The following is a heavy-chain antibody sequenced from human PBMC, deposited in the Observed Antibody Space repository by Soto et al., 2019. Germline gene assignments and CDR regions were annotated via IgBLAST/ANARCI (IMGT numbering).Heavy chain of an antibody. V-gene: IGHV3-7*01. CDR1: GFTFSNYW. CDR2: LKEDGSDK. D-gene: IGHD2-15*01. CDR3: ARDLGYCSGGTCYSVFDY. Sequence: PGGSLRLYCFPSGFTFSNYWMSWVRQAPGKGLEWVATLKEDGSDKYYVDSVKGRFTISRDNAKNSLYLQMNSLTAEDTAVYYCARDLGYCSGGTCYSVFDYWGRGTLVTVSS. J-gene: IGHJ4*02.